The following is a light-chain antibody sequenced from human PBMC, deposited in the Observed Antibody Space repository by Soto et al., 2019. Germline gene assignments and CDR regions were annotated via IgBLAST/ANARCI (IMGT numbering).Light chain of an antibody. CDR2: RAS. V-gene: IGKV3-20*01. CDR1: QSVSSNY. CDR3: QQYGSSPLT. Sequence: EIVLTQSPGTLSLSPGERATISCRASQSVSSNYFAWYQQKPGQAPKVLIYRASSRATGIADRFSGSGSATDFSIIIIRLEPEDFAVYYCQQYGSSPLTFGGGTKVEIK. J-gene: IGKJ4*01.